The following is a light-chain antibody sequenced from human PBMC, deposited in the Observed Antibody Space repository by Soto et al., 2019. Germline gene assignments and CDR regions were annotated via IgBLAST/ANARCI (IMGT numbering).Light chain of an antibody. V-gene: IGKV3-20*01. CDR2: GAS. CDR3: QQYGSSPRT. Sequence: EIVLTQSPGTLSLSPGERATLSCRASQSVSSTYLAWYQQKPGQTPRLLLYGASSRATGIPDRVSGSGSGTDFTLTINRLEPEDFAVYYCQQYGSSPRTFGQGTKVEIK. J-gene: IGKJ1*01. CDR1: QSVSSTY.